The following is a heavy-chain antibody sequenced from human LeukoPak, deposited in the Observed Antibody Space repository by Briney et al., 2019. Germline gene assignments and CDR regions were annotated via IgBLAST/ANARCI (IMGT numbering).Heavy chain of an antibody. D-gene: IGHD1-14*01. V-gene: IGHV1-69*05. Sequence: SVKVSCKASGGSVTSYAVSWVRQAPGQGLEWMGGIIPLFGAPNYAQKFQGRVTISTDESTNTAYMELSSLTSKDTAVYFCTIGMGTSPIYYWGQGTLVTVSS. J-gene: IGHJ4*02. CDR1: GGSVTSYA. CDR3: TIGMGTSPIYY. CDR2: IIPLFGAP.